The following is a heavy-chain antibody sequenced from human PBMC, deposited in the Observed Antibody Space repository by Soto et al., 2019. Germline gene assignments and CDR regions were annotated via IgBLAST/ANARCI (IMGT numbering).Heavy chain of an antibody. J-gene: IGHJ4*02. CDR2: VVTSGGST. CDR1: GFAFSSCA. Sequence: EVQLLESGGGLVQPGGSLRLSCAASGFAFSSCAMSWVRQAPGKGLEWVTAVVTSGGSTYYADSVKGRFTISRDNSKNTLYLQMNSLRAEDTAVYYCAKDLGGSDYWGPFDYWGQGTLVTVSS. V-gene: IGHV3-23*01. CDR3: AKDLGGSDYWGPFDY. D-gene: IGHD3-22*01.